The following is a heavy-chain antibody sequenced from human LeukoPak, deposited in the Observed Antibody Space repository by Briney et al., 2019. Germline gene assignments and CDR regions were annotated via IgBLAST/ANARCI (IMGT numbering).Heavy chain of an antibody. D-gene: IGHD7-27*01. J-gene: IGHJ4*02. CDR3: ARDDHWGWDK. CDR1: GFSFSENW. CDR2: IRPDGNVA. Sequence: GGSLRLSCAASGFSFSENWMSWVRQAPGKGPEWVANIRPDGNVAFHVDFVKGRFSISRDNAKNTLYLQMNGLRVEDTALYYCARDDHWGWDKWGRGTLVTVSS. V-gene: IGHV3-7*01.